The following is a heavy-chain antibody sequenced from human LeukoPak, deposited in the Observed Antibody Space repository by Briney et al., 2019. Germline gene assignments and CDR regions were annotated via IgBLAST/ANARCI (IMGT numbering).Heavy chain of an antibody. V-gene: IGHV3-66*01. Sequence: GGSLRLSCAASGFTVSSNYMSWVRQAPGKGLEWVSVIYSGGSTYYADSVKGRFTISRDNSKNTLYLQMNSLRAEDTAVYYCARDPHDGSGLLEAFDIWGQGTMVTVSS. J-gene: IGHJ3*02. D-gene: IGHD3-22*01. CDR3: ARDPHDGSGLLEAFDI. CDR2: IYSGGST. CDR1: GFTVSSNY.